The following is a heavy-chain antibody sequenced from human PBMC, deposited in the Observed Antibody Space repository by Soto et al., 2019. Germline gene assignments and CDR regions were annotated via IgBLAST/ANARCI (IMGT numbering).Heavy chain of an antibody. CDR1: GYTFTSYD. Sequence: QVQLVQSGAEVKKPGASVKVSCKASGYTFTSYDINWVRQATGQGLEWMGWMNPNSGNTGYAQKFQGRVTMTRNTSISTAYMELSSLRSEDTAVYYCARGGGPILDIVLTRYSYYYMDVWGKGTTVTVSS. D-gene: IGHD2-8*01. V-gene: IGHV1-8*01. CDR3: ARGGGPILDIVLTRYSYYYMDV. CDR2: MNPNSGNT. J-gene: IGHJ6*03.